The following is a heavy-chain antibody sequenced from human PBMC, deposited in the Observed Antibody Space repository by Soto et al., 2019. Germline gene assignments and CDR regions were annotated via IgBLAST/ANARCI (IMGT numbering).Heavy chain of an antibody. D-gene: IGHD3-10*01. CDR1: GVSFNNNG. CDR2: VSPPFRTS. V-gene: IGHV1-69*01. J-gene: IGHJ6*02. Sequence: QVQLVQSGAEVKKPGSSVKVSCKTSGVSFNNNGIGWVRQAPGHGLERMGGVSPPFRTSNYARKFQGRISITADASTGTVNMELSSLTSEDTAQYYCARVLYYGSGSYSPYGMDVWGQGTTVTASS. CDR3: ARVLYYGSGSYSPYGMDV.